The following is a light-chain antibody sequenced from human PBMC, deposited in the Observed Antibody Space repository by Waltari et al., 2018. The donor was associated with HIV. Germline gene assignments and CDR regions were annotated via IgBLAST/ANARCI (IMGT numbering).Light chain of an antibody. J-gene: IGLJ2*01. V-gene: IGLV2-14*01. CDR1: RRDVGGYNY. CDR3: SSYTSSDTVV. Sequence: QSALTPPASVSGSPGQSITISCTGTRRDVGGYNYVSWYQQHPGKAPKLMIYEVSNRPSGVSNRFSGSKSGNTASLTISGLQAEDESNYYCSSYTSSDTVVFGGGTKLTVL. CDR2: EVS.